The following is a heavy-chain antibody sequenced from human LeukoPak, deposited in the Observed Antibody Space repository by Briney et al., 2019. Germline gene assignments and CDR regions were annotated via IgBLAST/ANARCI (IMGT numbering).Heavy chain of an antibody. CDR3: ARDGDSSGRGSDY. CDR1: GGTFSSYA. J-gene: IGHJ4*02. CDR2: IIPIFGTA. Sequence: SVKVSCKASGGTFSSYAISWVRQASGQGLEWMGGIIPIFGTANYAQKFQGRVTITADESTSTAYMELSSLRSEDTAVYYCARDGDSSGRGSDYWGQGTLVTVSS. V-gene: IGHV1-69*13. D-gene: IGHD6-19*01.